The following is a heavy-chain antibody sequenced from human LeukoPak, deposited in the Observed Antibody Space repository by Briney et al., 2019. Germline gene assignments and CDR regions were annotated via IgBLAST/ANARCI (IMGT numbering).Heavy chain of an antibody. D-gene: IGHD5-24*01. V-gene: IGHV3-43*01. J-gene: IGHJ4*02. CDR3: ANGDGYNPVGY. CDR2: ISWDGGST. CDR1: GFTFDDYT. Sequence: GGSLRLSCAASGFTFDDYTMHWVRQAPGKGLEWVSLISWDGGSTYYADSVKGRFTISRDNSKNSLYLQMNSLRTEDTALYYCANGDGYNPVGYWGQGTLVTVSS.